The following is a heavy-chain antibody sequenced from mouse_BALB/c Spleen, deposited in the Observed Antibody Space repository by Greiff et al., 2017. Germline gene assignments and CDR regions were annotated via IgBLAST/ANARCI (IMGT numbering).Heavy chain of an antibody. CDR1: GYTFTSYW. V-gene: IGHV1-69*02. D-gene: IGHD3-2*01. J-gene: IGHJ2*01. Sequence: QVHVKQPGAELVRPGASVKLSCKASGYTFTSYWINWVKQRPGQGLEWIGNIYPSDSYTNYNQKFKDKATLTVDKSSSTAYMQLSSPTSEDSAVYYCTRYGDSSGPDYWGQGTTLTVSS. CDR2: IYPSDSYT. CDR3: TRYGDSSGPDY.